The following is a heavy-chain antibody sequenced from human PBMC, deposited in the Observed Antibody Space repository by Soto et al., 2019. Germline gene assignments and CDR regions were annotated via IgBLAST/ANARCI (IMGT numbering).Heavy chain of an antibody. Sequence: GESLKISCKGSGYSFTSYWIGWVRQMPGKGLEWMGIIYPGDSDTRYSPSFQGQVTISADKSISTAYLQWSSLKASDTAMYYCARHLGIVGATSDYYYGMDVWGQGTTVTVSS. J-gene: IGHJ6*02. CDR3: ARHLGIVGATSDYYYGMDV. CDR1: GYSFTSYW. D-gene: IGHD1-26*01. CDR2: IYPGDSDT. V-gene: IGHV5-51*01.